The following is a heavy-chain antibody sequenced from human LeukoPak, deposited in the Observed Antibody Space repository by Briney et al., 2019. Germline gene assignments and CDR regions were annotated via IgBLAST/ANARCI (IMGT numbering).Heavy chain of an antibody. CDR1: GYTFTSYD. CDR2: MNPNSGNT. V-gene: IGHV1-8*01. J-gene: IGHJ6*03. Sequence: ASVKVSCKASGYTFTSYDINWVRQATGQGLEWKGWMNPNSGNTGYAQKFQGRVTMTRNTSISTAYMELSSLRSEDTAVYYCARTPHLYYYYYMDVWGKGTTVTVSS. CDR3: ARTPHLYYYYYMDV.